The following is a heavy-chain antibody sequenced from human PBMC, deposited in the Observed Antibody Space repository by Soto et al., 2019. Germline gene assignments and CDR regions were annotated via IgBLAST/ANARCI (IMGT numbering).Heavy chain of an antibody. Sequence: XGSLRLSCAASGFPFSSYSRNWVRPAPGKGLEWVSYISSSSSTIYYADSVKGRFTISRDNAKNSLYLQMNSLRAEDTAVYYCARDADFWSGFDIWGQGTMVTVSS. CDR2: ISSSSSTI. D-gene: IGHD3-3*01. V-gene: IGHV3-48*01. CDR1: GFPFSSYS. J-gene: IGHJ3*02. CDR3: ARDADFWSGFDI.